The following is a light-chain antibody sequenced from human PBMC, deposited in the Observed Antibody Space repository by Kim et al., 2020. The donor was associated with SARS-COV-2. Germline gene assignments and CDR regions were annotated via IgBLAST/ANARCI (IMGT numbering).Light chain of an antibody. CDR2: GES. V-gene: IGKV3-15*01. Sequence: SPGERATLSCRASQSVSNNLAWYQQKPGQAPRLLIYGESTRATGIPARFSGSGSGTEFTLTISSLQSEDFAVYYCQEYNNWPPWTFGQGTKVDIK. J-gene: IGKJ1*01. CDR3: QEYNNWPPWT. CDR1: QSVSNN.